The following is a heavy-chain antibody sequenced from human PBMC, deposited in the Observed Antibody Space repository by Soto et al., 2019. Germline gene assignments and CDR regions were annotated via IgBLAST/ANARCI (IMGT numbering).Heavy chain of an antibody. CDR1: SGSISSSNW. Sequence: PSETLSLTCAVSSGSISSSNWWSWVRQPPGKGLEWIGEIYHCGSTNYNPSLKSRVTISVDKSKNQFSLKLSSVTAADTAVYYCARAGCSSTSCLDAFDIWGQGTMVTVSS. CDR2: IYHCGST. J-gene: IGHJ3*02. V-gene: IGHV4-4*02. CDR3: ARAGCSSTSCLDAFDI. D-gene: IGHD2-2*01.